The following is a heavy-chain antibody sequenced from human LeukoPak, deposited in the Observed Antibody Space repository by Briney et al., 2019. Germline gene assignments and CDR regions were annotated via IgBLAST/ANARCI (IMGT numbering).Heavy chain of an antibody. CDR3: ARDGRSGSYYDF. J-gene: IGHJ4*02. Sequence: GGSLRLSCAASGFTFSSYWMSWVRQAPGKGLEWVANIKQDGNEKYYVDSVKGRFTISRDNAKNALYLQMNSLRAEDTAVYYCARDGRSGSYYDFWGQGTLVTVSS. D-gene: IGHD1-26*01. V-gene: IGHV3-7*01. CDR1: GFTFSSYW. CDR2: IKQDGNEK.